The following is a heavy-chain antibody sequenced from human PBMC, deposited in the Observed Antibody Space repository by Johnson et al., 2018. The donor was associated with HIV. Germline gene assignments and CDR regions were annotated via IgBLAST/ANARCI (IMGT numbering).Heavy chain of an antibody. CDR3: ARGLTPLLYDTSPRDAFEI. CDR1: GFTFSSYG. Sequence: VQLVESGGGVVQPGGSLRLSCAASGFTFSSYGIHWVRQAPGKGLEWVSGINWNGGSTGYADSVKGRFTLSSDNAKNSLYLKMNSLRAEDTALYYCARGLTPLLYDTSPRDAFEIWGQGTMVTVSS. J-gene: IGHJ3*02. V-gene: IGHV3-20*04. CDR2: INWNGGST. D-gene: IGHD3-22*01.